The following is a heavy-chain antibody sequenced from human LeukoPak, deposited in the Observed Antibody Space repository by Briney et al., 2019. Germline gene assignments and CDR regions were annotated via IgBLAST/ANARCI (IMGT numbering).Heavy chain of an antibody. Sequence: SETLSLTCTVSGYSISSGYYWGWIRQPPGKGLEWIGSIYHSGSTYYNPSLKSRVTISVDASKNQFSLKLSSVTAADTGVYYCARSDHSNYYYDYYMDVWGKGTTVAVSS. CDR2: IYHSGST. CDR1: GYSISSGYY. CDR3: ARSDHSNYYYDYYMDV. V-gene: IGHV4-38-2*02. J-gene: IGHJ6*03. D-gene: IGHD4-11*01.